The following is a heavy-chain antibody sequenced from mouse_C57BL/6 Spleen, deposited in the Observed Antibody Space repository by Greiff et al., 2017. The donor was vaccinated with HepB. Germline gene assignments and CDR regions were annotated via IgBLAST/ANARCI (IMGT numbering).Heavy chain of an antibody. CDR3: ARSYYGSIDY. Sequence: QVQLKESGPELVKPGASVKISCKASGYAFSSSWMNWVKQRPGKGLEWIGRIYPGDGDTNYNGKFKGKATLTADKSSSTAYMQLSSLTSEDSAVYFCARSYYGSIDYWGQGTTLTVSS. CDR2: IYPGDGDT. V-gene: IGHV1-82*01. D-gene: IGHD1-1*01. J-gene: IGHJ2*01. CDR1: GYAFSSSW.